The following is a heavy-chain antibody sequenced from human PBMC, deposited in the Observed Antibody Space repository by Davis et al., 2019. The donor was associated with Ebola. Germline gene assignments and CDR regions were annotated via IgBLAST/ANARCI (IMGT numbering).Heavy chain of an antibody. V-gene: IGHV3-21*01. J-gene: IGHJ3*02. CDR1: GFTFSSYA. CDR3: ARDPDTAMASDAFDI. CDR2: ISSDSDYI. Sequence: PGGSLRLSCAASGFTFSSYAMHWVRQAPGKGLEWVSSISSDSDYIYYADSAKGRFTISRDNAKNSLYLQMNSLSAEDTAVYYCARDPDTAMASDAFDIWGQGTMVTVSS. D-gene: IGHD5-18*01.